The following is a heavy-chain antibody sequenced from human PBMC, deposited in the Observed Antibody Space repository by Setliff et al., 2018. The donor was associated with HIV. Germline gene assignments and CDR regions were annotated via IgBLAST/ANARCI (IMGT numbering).Heavy chain of an antibody. J-gene: IGHJ6*02. CDR3: AIGRQGYHYGMDV. CDR2: IHYDDSHN. CDR1: GFTFISYG. V-gene: IGHV3-30*02. Sequence: TGGSLRLSCAVSGFTFISYGMYWVRQAPGKGPEWVALIHYDDSHNYYGDSVKGRFTVSRDNSKNTLYLQMNSLRAEDTAVYYCAIGRQGYHYGMDVWGQGTTVTVSS. D-gene: IGHD3-16*02.